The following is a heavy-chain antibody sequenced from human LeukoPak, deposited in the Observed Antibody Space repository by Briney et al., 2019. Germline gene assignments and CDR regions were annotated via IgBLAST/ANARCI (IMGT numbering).Heavy chain of an antibody. D-gene: IGHD2-2*02. CDR3: AKSPAYCIGTSCYTVHGMDV. V-gene: IGHV3-23*01. CDR2: ISGSGGST. CDR1: GFTFSSYA. J-gene: IGHJ6*02. Sequence: GGSLRLSCAASGFTFSSYAMSWVRQAPGKGLEWVSAISGSGGSTYYADSVKGRFTISRDNSKNTLYLRMNSLRAEDTAVYYCAKSPAYCIGTSCYTVHGMDVWGQGTTVTVSS.